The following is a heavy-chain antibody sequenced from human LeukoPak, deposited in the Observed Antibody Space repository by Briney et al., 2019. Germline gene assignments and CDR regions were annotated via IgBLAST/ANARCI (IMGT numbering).Heavy chain of an antibody. D-gene: IGHD6-19*01. CDR2: ISAYNGNT. Sequence: ASVKVSCKASGYTFTSYGISWVRQAPGQGLEWMGWISAYNGNTNYAQKLQGRVTMTTDTSTSTAYMELRSLRSDDTAVYYCARVAHSSGWKKRFDYWGQGTLVTVSS. J-gene: IGHJ4*02. CDR1: GYTFTSYG. CDR3: ARVAHSSGWKKRFDY. V-gene: IGHV1-18*01.